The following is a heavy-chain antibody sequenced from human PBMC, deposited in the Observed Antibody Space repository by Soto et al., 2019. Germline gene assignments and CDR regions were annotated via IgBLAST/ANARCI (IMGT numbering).Heavy chain of an antibody. CDR3: VRTHFDPWSFDFYGMDV. J-gene: IGHJ6*02. D-gene: IGHD3-3*02. Sequence: DVQLAESGGGLVQPGGSLRLSCVASGQTFNRYWMSWVRQAPGKGLEWVANIKQDGSEEYYVDSVKGRFTISRDNAKKSLYLQMNSLRAEDTAMSYCVRTHFDPWSFDFYGMDVWGQGTTVIVSS. CDR2: IKQDGSEE. CDR1: GQTFNRYW. V-gene: IGHV3-7*03.